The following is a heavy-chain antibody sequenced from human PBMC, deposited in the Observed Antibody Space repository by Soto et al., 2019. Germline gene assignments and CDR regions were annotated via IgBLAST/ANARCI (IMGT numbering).Heavy chain of an antibody. CDR3: ARDGDWPTPGLV. CDR1: GGTFSSST. D-gene: IGHD2-21*01. CDR2: TIPFHGTA. J-gene: IGHJ4*02. Sequence: QVQLVQSGAEVKKPGSSVKVSCKASGGTFSSSTIIWVRQAPGQGLECMGGTIPFHGTASYAQKFQGRVTITADESTTTAYMELNSLRSDDTAVYYCARDGDWPTPGLVWGQGTLVTVSS. V-gene: IGHV1-69*01.